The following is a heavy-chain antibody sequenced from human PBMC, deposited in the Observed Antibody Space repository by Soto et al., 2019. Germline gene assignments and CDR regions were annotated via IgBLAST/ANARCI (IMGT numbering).Heavy chain of an antibody. J-gene: IGHJ4*02. CDR1: GFTFSSYW. V-gene: IGHV3-74*01. CDR2: VSSDGSST. D-gene: IGHD4-4*01. CDR3: ARGLPNYSSFDS. Sequence: EVQLVESGGGLVQPGESLRLSCAASGFTFSSYWMHWSRQAPGKGLVWVSRVSSDGSSTFYANSVEGRLTISRDNAKNTLSLQMNSLSDEDTAGYYCARGLPNYSSFDSWGQGTLVTVSS.